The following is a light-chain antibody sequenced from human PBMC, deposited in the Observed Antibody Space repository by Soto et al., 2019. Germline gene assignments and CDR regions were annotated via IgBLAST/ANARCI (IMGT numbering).Light chain of an antibody. CDR3: QQYSKYPWT. J-gene: IGKJ1*01. CDR1: QSIDKL. V-gene: IGKV1-5*03. Sequence: DIQMTQSPSTLYAAVGDRVTVTCRASQSIDKLLAWYQQKPGKAPKLLMYKASLLQSGIPSRFSGSGSGTEFTLTISSQQTDDVASYYCQQYSKYPWTFGQGTKVEV. CDR2: KAS.